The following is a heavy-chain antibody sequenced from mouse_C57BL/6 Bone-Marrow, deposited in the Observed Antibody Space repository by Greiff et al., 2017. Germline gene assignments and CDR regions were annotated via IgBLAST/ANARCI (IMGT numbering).Heavy chain of an antibody. J-gene: IGHJ2*01. V-gene: IGHV14-4*01. CDR3: TTGHYYY. CDR2: IDPENGDT. D-gene: IGHD1-1*01. Sequence: VQLQQSGAELVRPGASVTLSCTASGFNIKDDYMHWVKQRPEQGLEWIGWIDPENGDTEYASKFQGKATITADTSSNTAYLQLSSLTSEDTAVYYCTTGHYYYWGQGTTLTVSS. CDR1: GFNIKDDY.